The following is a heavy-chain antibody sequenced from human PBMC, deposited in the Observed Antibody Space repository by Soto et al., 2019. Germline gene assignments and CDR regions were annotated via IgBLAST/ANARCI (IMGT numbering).Heavy chain of an antibody. CDR1: GFTFNSYT. CDR3: AKDRGSGWFRHSYYDMDV. V-gene: IGHV3-21*04. Sequence: GGSLRLSCAASGFTFNSYTMTWVRQAPGEGLEWVSSLTSDSSYIYYADSLKGRFTISRDNAKNSLFLQMNSLRVEDTAVYYCAKDRGSGWFRHSYYDMDVWGQGTSVTVSS. D-gene: IGHD6-19*01. CDR2: LTSDSSYI. J-gene: IGHJ6*02.